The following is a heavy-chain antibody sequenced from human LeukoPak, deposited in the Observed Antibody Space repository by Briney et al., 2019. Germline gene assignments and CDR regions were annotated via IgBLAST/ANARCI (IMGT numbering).Heavy chain of an antibody. CDR1: GFTFSESG. Sequence: GGSLRLSCAASGFTFSESGMHWVRQAPGKGLEWVALIWYDGGNKYYADSVKGRYTISRDNSKNTLYLRMDSLRAEDTAVYYCARGYYYHTSGYWGIDYWGQGTLVTVSS. CDR3: ARGYYYHTSGYWGIDY. J-gene: IGHJ4*02. D-gene: IGHD3-22*01. V-gene: IGHV3-33*01. CDR2: IWYDGGNK.